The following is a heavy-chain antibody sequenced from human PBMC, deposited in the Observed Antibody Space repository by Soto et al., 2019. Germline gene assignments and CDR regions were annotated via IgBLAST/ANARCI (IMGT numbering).Heavy chain of an antibody. CDR1: GGSISSISYY. J-gene: IGHJ4*02. D-gene: IGHD5-18*01. V-gene: IGHV4-39*01. CDR2: IYYSGST. Sequence: AETLSLTXTVSGGSISSISYYLGWIRQPPRKGLEWIGSIYYSGSTYYNPSLKSRVTISVDTSKNQFSLKLSSVTAADTAVYYCARLGGYSYGHAVVVYWGQGTLVTVSS. CDR3: ARLGGYSYGHAVVVY.